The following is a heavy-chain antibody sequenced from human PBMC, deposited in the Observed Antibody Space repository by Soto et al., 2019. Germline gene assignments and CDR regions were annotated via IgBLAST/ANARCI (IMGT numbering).Heavy chain of an antibody. CDR1: GFTFSSYG. CDR3: ARDPYSYYYGSGPFDY. J-gene: IGHJ4*02. D-gene: IGHD3-10*01. Sequence: PGGSLRLSCAASGFTFSSYGMHWVRQAPGKGLEWVAVIWYDGSNKYYADSVKGRFTISRDNSKNTLYLQMNSLRAEDTAVYYCARDPYSYYYGSGPFDYWGQGTLVTVSS. V-gene: IGHV3-33*01. CDR2: IWYDGSNK.